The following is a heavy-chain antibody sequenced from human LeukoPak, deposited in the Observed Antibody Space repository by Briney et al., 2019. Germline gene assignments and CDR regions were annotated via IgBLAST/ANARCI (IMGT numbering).Heavy chain of an antibody. Sequence: SETLSLTCTVSGGSISSYYWSWIRQPPGKGLEWIGYIYYSGSTNYNPSLKSRVTISVDTSKNQFSLKLSSVTAADTAVYYCARLDSSGYYEDYWGQGTLVTVSS. CDR2: IYYSGST. J-gene: IGHJ4*02. D-gene: IGHD3-22*01. CDR3: ARLDSSGYYEDY. CDR1: GGSISSYY. V-gene: IGHV4-59*12.